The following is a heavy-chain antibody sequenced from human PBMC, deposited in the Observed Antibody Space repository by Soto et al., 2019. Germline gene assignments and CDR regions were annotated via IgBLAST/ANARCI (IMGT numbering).Heavy chain of an antibody. CDR2: ISSSGSTI. J-gene: IGHJ6*02. Sequence: GGSLRLSCAASGFTFSSYEMNWVRQAPGKGLEWVSYISSSGSTIYYADSVKGRFTISRDNAKNSLYLQMNSLRAEDTAVYYCARDPLQWERIGGEVDVWGQGTTVTVSS. V-gene: IGHV3-48*03. D-gene: IGHD1-26*01. CDR3: ARDPLQWERIGGEVDV. CDR1: GFTFSSYE.